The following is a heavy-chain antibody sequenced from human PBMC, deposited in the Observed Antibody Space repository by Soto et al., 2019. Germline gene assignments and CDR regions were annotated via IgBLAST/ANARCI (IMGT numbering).Heavy chain of an antibody. CDR3: AREPNYFDY. V-gene: IGHV1-18*01. J-gene: IGHJ4*02. CDR1: GYTFTSYG. CDR2: ISAYNGNT. Sequence: QVQLVQSGAEVKKPGASVKVSCKASGYTFTSYGISWVRQAPGQGLEWMGWISAYNGNTKYAQKLQGRVTMTTDATTSTADMELRSLTSDDTAVYYCAREPNYFDYWDQGTLVTVSS.